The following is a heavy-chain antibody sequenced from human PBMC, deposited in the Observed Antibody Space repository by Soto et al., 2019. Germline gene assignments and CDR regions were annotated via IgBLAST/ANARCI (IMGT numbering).Heavy chain of an antibody. CDR2: VFYGGT. J-gene: IGHJ4*02. CDR3: ASYRGALYFES. CDR1: SSNY. V-gene: IGHV4-59*01. Sequence: SSNYWSWIRQSPDKGLEWLGYVFYGGTDYNPSLGGRVSMSVETSKSQFSLKLTSVTVADTAVYYCASYRGALYFESWGPGILVTVSS. D-gene: IGHD3-16*01.